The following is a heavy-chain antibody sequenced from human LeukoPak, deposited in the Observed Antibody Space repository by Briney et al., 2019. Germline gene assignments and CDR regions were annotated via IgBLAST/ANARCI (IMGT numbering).Heavy chain of an antibody. D-gene: IGHD3-3*01. CDR2: IYYSGST. CDR3: AREPRPFWCGYSGEGGDAFDI. CDR1: GGSISSYY. J-gene: IGHJ3*02. Sequence: SETLSLTCTVSGGSISSYYWSWIRQPPGKGLEWIGYIYYSGSTNYNPSLKSRVTISVDTSKNQFSLKLSSVTAADTAVYYCAREPRPFWCGYSGEGGDAFDIWGQGTMVTVSS. V-gene: IGHV4-59*01.